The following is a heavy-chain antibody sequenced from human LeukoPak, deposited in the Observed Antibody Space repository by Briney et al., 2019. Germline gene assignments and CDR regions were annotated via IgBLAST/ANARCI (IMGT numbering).Heavy chain of an antibody. D-gene: IGHD3-10*01. CDR2: LSSTGKS. Sequence: PSETLSLTCSVSGDSLSTYYWSWIRQPLGRQLEWIGYLSSTGKSDYNPSLNSRATVSVDMSKNQFSLNLISVTTADTALYYCARIRWGDKGTYWRPFEYWGQGILVTVSS. J-gene: IGHJ4*02. CDR3: ARIRWGDKGTYWRPFEY. V-gene: IGHV4-59*01. CDR1: GDSLSTYY.